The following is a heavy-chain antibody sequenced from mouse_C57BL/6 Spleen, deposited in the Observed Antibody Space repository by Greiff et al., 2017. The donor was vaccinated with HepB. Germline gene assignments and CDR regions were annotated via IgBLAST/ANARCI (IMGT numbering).Heavy chain of an antibody. CDR1: GFNIKDDY. CDR2: IDPENGDT. CDR3: TTGDGYYSGDY. Sequence: EVQLQQSGAELVRPGASVKLSCTASGFNIKDDYMHWVKQRPEQGLEWIGWIDPENGDTEYASKFQGKATITADTSSNTAYLQLSSLTSEDTAVYYCTTGDGYYSGDYWGQGTTLTVSS. V-gene: IGHV14-4*01. J-gene: IGHJ2*01. D-gene: IGHD2-3*01.